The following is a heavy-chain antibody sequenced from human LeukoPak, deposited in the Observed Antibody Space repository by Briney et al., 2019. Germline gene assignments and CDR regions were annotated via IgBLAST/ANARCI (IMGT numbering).Heavy chain of an antibody. Sequence: PGGSLRLSCAASGFTFSSYGMHWVRQAPGKGLECVAVIWYDGSNKYYADSVKGRFTISRDNSKNTLYLQMNSLRAEDTAVYYCARGSGSYYDSTDYWGQGTLVTVSS. J-gene: IGHJ4*02. D-gene: IGHD3-22*01. CDR1: GFTFSSYG. CDR3: ARGSGSYYDSTDY. CDR2: IWYDGSNK. V-gene: IGHV3-33*01.